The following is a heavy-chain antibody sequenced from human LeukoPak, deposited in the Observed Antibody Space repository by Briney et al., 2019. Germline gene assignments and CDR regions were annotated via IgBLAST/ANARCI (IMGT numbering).Heavy chain of an antibody. CDR2: INSDGSST. CDR1: GFTFSSYW. Sequence: GGSLRLSCAASGFTFSSYWMHWVRQAPGKGLVWVSRINSDGSSTSYADSVKGRFTISRDNAKNTLYLQMNSLRAEDTAVYYCARGAPYYDYVGGYMDVWAKGPRSPSP. CDR3: ARGAPYYDYVGGYMDV. J-gene: IGHJ6*03. D-gene: IGHD3-16*01. V-gene: IGHV3-74*01.